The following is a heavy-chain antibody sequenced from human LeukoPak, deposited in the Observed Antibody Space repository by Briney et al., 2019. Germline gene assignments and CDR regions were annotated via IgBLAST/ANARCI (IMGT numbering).Heavy chain of an antibody. CDR2: INSDGSST. CDR1: GFTFSSYE. J-gene: IGHJ4*02. D-gene: IGHD5-12*01. V-gene: IGHV3-74*01. CDR3: ARDREYIVGGYDTTFDY. Sequence: PGGSLRLSCAASGFTFSSYEINWVRQAPPGELLWVSRINSDGSSTSYADSVKGRFTISRDNAKNTLYLQMNSLRAEDTAVYDCARDREYIVGGYDTTFDYWGQGTLVTVSS.